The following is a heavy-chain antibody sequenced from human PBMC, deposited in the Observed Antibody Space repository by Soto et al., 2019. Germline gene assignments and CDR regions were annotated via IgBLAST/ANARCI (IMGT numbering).Heavy chain of an antibody. CDR2: TSAYNGNT. CDR1: GYTFTSYG. V-gene: IGHV1-18*01. D-gene: IGHD3-9*01. J-gene: IGHJ4*02. CDR3: ARSAYYDILTGYYNGMGD. Sequence: GASVKVSCKASGYTFTSYGISWVRQAPGQGLEWMGWTSAYNGNTNYAQKLQGRVTMTTDTSTSTAYMGLRSLRSDDTAVYYCARSAYYDILTGYYNGMGDWGQGTLVTASS.